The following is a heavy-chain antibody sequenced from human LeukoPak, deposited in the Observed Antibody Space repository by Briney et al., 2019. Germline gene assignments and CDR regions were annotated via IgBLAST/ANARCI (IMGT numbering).Heavy chain of an antibody. CDR3: VSVGDYGDYANYFDY. D-gene: IGHD4-17*01. CDR1: GFTFSSYW. J-gene: IGHJ4*02. CDR2: INRDGGTT. V-gene: IGHV3-74*01. Sequence: GGSLRLSCAASGFTFSSYWMHWVRQVPGKGLVWVSRINRDGGTTGYSDSVKGRFTISRDNAKNTLYLQMNGPRAEDTAVYYCVSVGDYGDYANYFDYWGQGTLVTVSS.